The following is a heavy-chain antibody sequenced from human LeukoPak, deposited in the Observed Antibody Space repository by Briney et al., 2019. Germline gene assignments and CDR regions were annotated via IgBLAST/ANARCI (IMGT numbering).Heavy chain of an antibody. CDR2: MNPNSGNT. J-gene: IGHJ4*02. V-gene: IGHV1-8*01. CDR1: GYTFTSYD. D-gene: IGHD3-9*01. Sequence: ASVKVSCKASGYTFTSYDINWVRQATGQGLEWMGWMNPNSGNTGYAQKFQGRVTMTRDTSMSTAYMELSSLRSEDTAVYYCARGASGGYFDWSKRYFDYWGQGTLVTVSS. CDR3: ARGASGGYFDWSKRYFDY.